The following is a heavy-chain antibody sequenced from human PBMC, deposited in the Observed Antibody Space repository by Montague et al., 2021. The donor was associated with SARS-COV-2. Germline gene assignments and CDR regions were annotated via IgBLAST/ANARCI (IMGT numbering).Heavy chain of an antibody. Sequence: SETLSLTCTVSGGSIRSYYWSWIRQPPGQGLEWIGRIYYSGSTNYNPSLNSRITMSLDTSRNQSSLKVTSVTAADTAVYYCARDLGAADCYFDSWGQGTLVTVSS. V-gene: IGHV4-4*07. D-gene: IGHD3-16*01. CDR1: GGSIRSYY. CDR2: IYYSGST. CDR3: ARDLGAADCYFDS. J-gene: IGHJ4*02.